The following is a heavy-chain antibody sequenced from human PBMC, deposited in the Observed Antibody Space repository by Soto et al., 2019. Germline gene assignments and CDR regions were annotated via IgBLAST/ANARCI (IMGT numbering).Heavy chain of an antibody. D-gene: IGHD5-18*01. CDR2: IYYSGST. CDR1: GGSIGSSSYY. V-gene: IGHV4-39*01. Sequence: SETLSLTCTVSGGSIGSSSYYWGWIRQPPGKGLEWIGSIYYSGSTYYNPSLKSRVTISVDTSKNQFSLKLSSVTAADTAVYYCARVHLYSYGYFGYVAFDIWGQGAMVT. J-gene: IGHJ3*02. CDR3: ARVHLYSYGYFGYVAFDI.